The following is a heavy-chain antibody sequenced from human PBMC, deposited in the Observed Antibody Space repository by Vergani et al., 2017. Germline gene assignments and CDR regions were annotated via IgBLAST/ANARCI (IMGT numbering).Heavy chain of an antibody. D-gene: IGHD3-3*01. CDR1: GYTLTELS. Sequence: QVQLVQSGAEVKKPGASVKVSCKVSGYTLTELSMHWVRQAPGKGLEWMGGFDPEDGETIYAQKFQGRVTMTEDTTTDTAYMELSILRSEDTAVYYCATGLNSITIFGVVTAPTDYWGQGTLVTVSS. CDR2: FDPEDGET. CDR3: ATGLNSITIFGVVTAPTDY. J-gene: IGHJ4*02. V-gene: IGHV1-24*01.